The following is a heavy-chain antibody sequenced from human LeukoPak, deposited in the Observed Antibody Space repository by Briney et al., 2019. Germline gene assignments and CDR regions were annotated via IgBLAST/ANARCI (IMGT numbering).Heavy chain of an antibody. CDR2: INPNSGGT. CDR1: GYTFTGDY. CDR3: ASIYGSGNDFDY. V-gene: IGHV1-2*02. J-gene: IGHJ4*02. Sequence: ASVRLSCEASGYTFTGDYMHWVRQAPGQGLEWMGWINPNSGGTNYAQQSQGRVTMTRDTPISTAYMELSRLRSDDTAVYYCASIYGSGNDFDYGGQGTLVTVSS. D-gene: IGHD3-10*01.